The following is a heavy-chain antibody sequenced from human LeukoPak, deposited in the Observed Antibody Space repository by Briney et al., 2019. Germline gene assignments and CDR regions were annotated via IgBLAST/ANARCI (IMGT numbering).Heavy chain of an antibody. CDR2: ISYDGSNK. V-gene: IGHV3-30*04. D-gene: IGHD3-10*01. Sequence: GSLRLSCAASGFTFSSYAMHWVRQAPGKGLEWVAVISYDGSNKYYADSVKGRFTISRDNAKNSLYLQMNSLRAEDTAVYYCARNYYGSGSYDYWGQGTLVTVSS. J-gene: IGHJ4*02. CDR1: GFTFSSYA. CDR3: ARNYYGSGSYDY.